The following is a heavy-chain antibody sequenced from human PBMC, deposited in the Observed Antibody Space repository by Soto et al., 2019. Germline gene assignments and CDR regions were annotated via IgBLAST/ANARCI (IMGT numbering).Heavy chain of an antibody. V-gene: IGHV3-23*01. J-gene: IGHJ4*02. CDR3: ARRGRDFRDWRGGTCSPAAFDY. CDR2: ISGSGGNT. Sequence: EVQLLESGGGLVLPGGSLRLSCAASGFTFSSYDMSWVRQAPGKGLEWVSAISGSGGNTYYTDSVKGRFTISRDNSKNAVDLQMNSQRAEDTAVYYCARRGRDFRDWRGGTCSPAAFDYWGQGTLVTVSS. CDR1: GFTFSSYD. D-gene: IGHD3-16*01.